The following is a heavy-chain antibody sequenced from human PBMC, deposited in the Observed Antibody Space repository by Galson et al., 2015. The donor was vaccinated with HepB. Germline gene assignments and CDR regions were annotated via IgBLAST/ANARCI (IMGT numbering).Heavy chain of an antibody. Sequence: SLRLSCAASGFTFSDYYMSWIRQAPGKGLEWVSYISSSSSYTNYADSVKGRFTISRDNAKNSLYLQMNSLRAEDTAVYYCAREGDYSSSSRYYYYYGMDVWGQGTTVTVSS. V-gene: IGHV3-11*06. CDR2: ISSSSSYT. CDR1: GFTFSDYY. CDR3: AREGDYSSSSRYYYYYGMDV. D-gene: IGHD6-6*01. J-gene: IGHJ6*02.